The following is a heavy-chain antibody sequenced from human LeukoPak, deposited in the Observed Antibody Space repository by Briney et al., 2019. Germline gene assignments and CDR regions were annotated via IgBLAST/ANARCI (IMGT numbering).Heavy chain of an antibody. CDR2: IKGDGSGR. CDR3: ASERPSSSWYDY. D-gene: IGHD6-13*01. J-gene: IGHJ4*02. CDR1: GXTXXSYX. V-gene: IGHV3-7*01. Sequence: GGSLRLSCAASGXTXXSYXMTWVRQAXXXXXXXXXNIKGDGSGRYYVDSVKGRFTISRDSAKNSLFLQINSLRAEDTAVYYCASERPSSSWYDYWGQGTLVTVSS.